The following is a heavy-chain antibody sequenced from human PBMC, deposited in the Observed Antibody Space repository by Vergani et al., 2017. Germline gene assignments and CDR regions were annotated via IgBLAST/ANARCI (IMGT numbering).Heavy chain of an antibody. Sequence: QVQLQQWGAGLLKPSETLSLTCAVYGGSFSGYYWSWIRQPPGKGLEWIGEINHSGSTNYNPSLKSRVTISVDTSKNQFSLKLSSVTAADTAVYYCARGVYYLGCSSTSCSNYYYYMDVWGKGTTVTVSS. J-gene: IGHJ6*03. CDR2: INHSGST. CDR1: GGSFSGYY. D-gene: IGHD2-2*01. V-gene: IGHV4-34*01. CDR3: ARGVYYLGCSSTSCSNYYYYMDV.